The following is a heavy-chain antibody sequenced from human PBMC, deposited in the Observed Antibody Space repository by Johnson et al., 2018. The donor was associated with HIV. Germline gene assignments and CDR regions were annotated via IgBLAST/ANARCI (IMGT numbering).Heavy chain of an antibody. CDR1: GFTVSSNY. V-gene: IGHV3-66*02. CDR3: ARDPTTVVGCGGFDI. J-gene: IGHJ3*02. Sequence: VQLVESGGGLVQPGGSLRLSCAASGFTVSSNYMSWVRQAPGKGLEWVSVIYSGGSTYYADSVKGRFTISRDNSKNTLYLQMNSLRAEDTAVYYCARDPTTVVGCGGFDIWGQGRMGTVSS. D-gene: IGHD4-23*01. CDR2: IYSGGST.